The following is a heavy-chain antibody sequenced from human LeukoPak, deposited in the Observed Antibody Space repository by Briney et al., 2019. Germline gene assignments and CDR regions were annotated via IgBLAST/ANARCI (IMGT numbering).Heavy chain of an antibody. CDR3: ARDSSGWFRDYYYGMDV. CDR2: IYSGGST. J-gene: IGHJ6*02. Sequence: GVLRLSCAASGFTISSNYMSWVRQAPGKGLEWVSVIYSGGSTYYADSVKGRFTISRDNSKNTLYLQMNSLRAEDTAVYYCARDSSGWFRDYYYGMDVWGQGTTVTVSS. D-gene: IGHD6-19*01. CDR1: GFTISSNY. V-gene: IGHV3-53*01.